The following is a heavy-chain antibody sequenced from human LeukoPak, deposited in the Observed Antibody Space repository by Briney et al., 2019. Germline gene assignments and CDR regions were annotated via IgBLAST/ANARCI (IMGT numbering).Heavy chain of an antibody. Sequence: ASVKVSCKVSGYTLTELSMHWVRQAPAIGHEWMGGFDPEDGETIYAQKFQGRVTMTEDTSTDTAYMELSSLRSEDTAVYYCATFSTVRGLRYWGQGTLVTVSS. CDR3: ATFSTVRGLRY. CDR1: GYTLTELS. D-gene: IGHD4-11*01. V-gene: IGHV1-24*01. CDR2: FDPEDGET. J-gene: IGHJ4*02.